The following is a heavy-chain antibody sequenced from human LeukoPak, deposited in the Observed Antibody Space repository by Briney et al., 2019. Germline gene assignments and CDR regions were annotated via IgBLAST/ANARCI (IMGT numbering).Heavy chain of an antibody. CDR1: GFTFSSYS. CDR3: ARNVRYYYDSRSNRVGYFDY. D-gene: IGHD3-22*01. Sequence: GGPLRLSCAASGFTFSSYSMNWVRQAPGKGLKWVSSIISSSSYIYYADSVKGRFTISRDNAKNSLYLQMNSLRAEDTAVYYCARNVRYYYDSRSNRVGYFDYWGQGTLVTVSS. CDR2: IISSSSYI. J-gene: IGHJ4*02. V-gene: IGHV3-21*01.